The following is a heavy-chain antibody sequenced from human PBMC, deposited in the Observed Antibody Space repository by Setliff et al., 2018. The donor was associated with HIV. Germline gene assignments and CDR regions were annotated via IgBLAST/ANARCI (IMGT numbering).Heavy chain of an antibody. J-gene: IGHJ6*02. D-gene: IGHD2-2*01. V-gene: IGHV3-21*04. CDR2: ISSSSSYI. Sequence: GGSLRLSCAASGFTFSSYRMNWVRQAPGKGLEWVSSISSSSSYIYYADSVKGRFTISRDNAKNSLYLQMNSLRAEDTAVYYCARDHCSSSGCYEYSYYGMDVWGQGTTVTVSS. CDR1: GFTFSSYR. CDR3: ARDHCSSSGCYEYSYYGMDV.